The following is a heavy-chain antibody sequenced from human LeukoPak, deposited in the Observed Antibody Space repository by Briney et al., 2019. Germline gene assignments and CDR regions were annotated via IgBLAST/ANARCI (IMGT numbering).Heavy chain of an antibody. J-gene: IGHJ4*02. CDR3: ARDGKRTSMITSGGARPHDVDY. CDR2: IYYSGST. Sequence: PSETLSLTCSVSGGSLSSSSNSWGWVRQSPGRGLEWLGCIYYSGSTFYHPSLKSRFTISVDRSKNQFSLKLSSVTAADTAVFYCARDGKRTSMITSGGARPHDVDYWGQGALVTVSS. D-gene: IGHD3-16*01. V-gene: IGHV4-39*07. CDR1: GGSLSSSSNS.